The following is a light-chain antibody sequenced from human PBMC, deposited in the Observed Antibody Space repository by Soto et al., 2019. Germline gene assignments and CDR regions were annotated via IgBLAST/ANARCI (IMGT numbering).Light chain of an antibody. J-gene: IGKJ4*01. V-gene: IGKV1-8*01. CDR2: AAS. CDR3: QQSYSNPLT. CDR1: QGISSY. Sequence: AILITQSPSSFAGCTGDRAAITRGASQGISSYLAWYQQKPGKAPKLLIYAASTLQSGVPSRFSGSGSGTDFTLTISSLQSEDFATYYCQQSYSNPLTFGGGTKVDIK.